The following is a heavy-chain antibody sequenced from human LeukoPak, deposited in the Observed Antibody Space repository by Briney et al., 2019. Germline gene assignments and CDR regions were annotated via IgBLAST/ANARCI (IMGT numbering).Heavy chain of an antibody. CDR3: ARERDGIAAAGRPIDY. CDR2: INSDGSST. V-gene: IGHV3-74*01. J-gene: IGHJ4*02. Sequence: GGSLRLSCAASGFTFSSYAMSWVRQAPGKGLVWVSRINSDGSSTSYADSVKGRFTISRDNAKNTLYLQMNSLRAEDTAVYYCARERDGIAAAGRPIDYWGQGTLVTVSS. CDR1: GFTFSSYA. D-gene: IGHD6-13*01.